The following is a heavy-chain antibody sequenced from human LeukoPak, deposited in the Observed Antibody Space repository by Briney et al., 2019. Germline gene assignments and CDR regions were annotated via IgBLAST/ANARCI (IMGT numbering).Heavy chain of an antibody. CDR2: ITSSSSYI. V-gene: IGHV3-21*01. CDR1: GFTFSSYS. CDR3: ARCGGGNPRWFDP. Sequence: GGSLRLSCAAYGFTFSSYSMNWVRQAPGKGLEWVSSITSSSSYIYYSDSVKGRFTISRDNAKNSMYLQMNSLRAEDTAVYYCARCGGGNPRWFDPWGQGTLVTVSS. D-gene: IGHD4-23*01. J-gene: IGHJ5*02.